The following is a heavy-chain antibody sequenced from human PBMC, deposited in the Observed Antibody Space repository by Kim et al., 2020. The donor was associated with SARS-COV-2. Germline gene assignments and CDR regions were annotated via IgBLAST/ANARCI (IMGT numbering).Heavy chain of an antibody. J-gene: IGHJ4*02. D-gene: IGHD2-8*01. CDR2: IYYNGRT. V-gene: IGHV4-61*01. CDR1: GCSVSSGSFY. CDR3: ARERAINVMALFTDS. Sequence: SETLSLTCTVSGCSVSSGSFYWGWVRQPPGKGLEWIGYIYYNGRTNYNPSLKCRVTMSLDTSKSQFSLRLTSVTAADTAVYFCARERAINVMALFTDSWGPGMLVTVSS.